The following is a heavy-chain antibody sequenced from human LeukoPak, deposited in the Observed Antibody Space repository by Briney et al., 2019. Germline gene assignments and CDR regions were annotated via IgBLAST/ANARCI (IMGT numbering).Heavy chain of an antibody. V-gene: IGHV3-21*01. CDR1: GFTFSSYS. J-gene: IGHJ4*02. D-gene: IGHD5-18*01. CDR2: ISSSSSYI. Sequence: GSLRLPCGASGFTFSSYSMNWVRQAPGKGLEWVSSISSSSSYIYYAESVKGRFTTSRDNDKNSLYLQMNSLRAEDTAVYYCAREEYSYGYEWGYYFDYWGQGTLVTVSS. CDR3: AREEYSYGYEWGYYFDY.